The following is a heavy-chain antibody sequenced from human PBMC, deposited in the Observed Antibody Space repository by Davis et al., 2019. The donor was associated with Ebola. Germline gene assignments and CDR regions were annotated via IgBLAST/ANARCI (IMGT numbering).Heavy chain of an antibody. Sequence: MPSETLSLTCAVYGGSFSGYYWSWIRQPPGKVLEWIGEINHSGSTNYNPSLKSRVTISVDTSKNQFSLKLSSVTAADTAVYYCARGVELHYYYGMDVWGQGTTVTVSS. CDR2: INHSGST. V-gene: IGHV4-34*01. D-gene: IGHD1-7*01. CDR3: ARGVELHYYYGMDV. CDR1: GGSFSGYY. J-gene: IGHJ6*02.